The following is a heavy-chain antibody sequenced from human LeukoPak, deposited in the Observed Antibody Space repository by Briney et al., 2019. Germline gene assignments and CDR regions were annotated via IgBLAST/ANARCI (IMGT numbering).Heavy chain of an antibody. V-gene: IGHV1-2*06. CDR2: INPNSGGT. Sequence: GASVKVSCKASGYSFTSYGITWVRQAPGQGLEWMGRINPNSGGTDYVQKFQGRVTMTRDTSISTAYMELNRLRSDDTAMYYCAKVPNYGSIYWGQGTLVTVSS. CDR1: GYSFTSYG. J-gene: IGHJ4*02. D-gene: IGHD4-17*01. CDR3: AKVPNYGSIY.